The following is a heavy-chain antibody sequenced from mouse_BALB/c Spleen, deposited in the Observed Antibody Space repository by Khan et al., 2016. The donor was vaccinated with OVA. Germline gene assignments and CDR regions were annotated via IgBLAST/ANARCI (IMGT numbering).Heavy chain of an antibody. V-gene: IGHV5-17*02. D-gene: IGHD2-1*01. Sequence: EVELVESGGGLVQPGGSRKLSCAASGFTFSSFGIHWVRQAPKKGLEWVAYISSGSSTIYYVDTVKGRFTISRDIPKNTLFLQMTSLRSEGTAMYYCARSGGNFHWYFDVWGAGTSVTVSS. J-gene: IGHJ1*01. CDR2: ISSGSSTI. CDR3: ARSGGNFHWYFDV. CDR1: GFTFSSFG.